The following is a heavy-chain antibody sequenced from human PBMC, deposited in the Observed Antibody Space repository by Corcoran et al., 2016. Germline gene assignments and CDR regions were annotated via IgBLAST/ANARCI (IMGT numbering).Heavy chain of an antibody. CDR3: ARDRQQWPDYAFDI. CDR2: MNPNSGNT. J-gene: IGHJ3*02. Sequence: QVQLVQSGAEVKKPGASVKVSCKATGYTFTSYDINWVRQATGQGLEWMGWMNPNSGNTSYAQKFQGRVTMTRDTSTSTVYMELSSLRSEDTAVYYCARDRQQWPDYAFDIWGQGTIVTVSS. V-gene: IGHV1-8*01. CDR1: GYTFTSYD. D-gene: IGHD6-19*01.